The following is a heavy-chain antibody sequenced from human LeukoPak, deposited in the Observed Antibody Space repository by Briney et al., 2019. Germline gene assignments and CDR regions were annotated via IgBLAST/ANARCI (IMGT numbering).Heavy chain of an antibody. Sequence: GGSLRLSCAASEVTVTSNYMSWVRQAPGKGLQWVSVIYPGGDIYYADSVKGRFIISRDNSKNTLSLQMNSLTADDTAVYYCVRGPRYYNDSGFHYGVFDIWGQGTVVTVSS. CDR1: EVTVTSNY. V-gene: IGHV3-53*01. D-gene: IGHD4/OR15-4a*01. CDR3: VRGPRYYNDSGFHYGVFDI. J-gene: IGHJ3*02. CDR2: IYPGGDI.